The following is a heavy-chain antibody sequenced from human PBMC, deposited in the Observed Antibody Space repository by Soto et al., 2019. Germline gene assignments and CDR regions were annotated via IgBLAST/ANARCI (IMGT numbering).Heavy chain of an antibody. J-gene: IGHJ6*01. CDR2: INSDGSST. CDR3: ARERYCSGXXCXXXXXXXXXXXX. D-gene: IGHD2-15*01. Sequence: PGGSLRLSCAASGFTFSSYWMHWVRQAPGKGLVWVSRINSDGSSTSYADSVKGRFTISRDNAKNTLYLQMNSLRAEDTAVYYCARERYCSGXXCXXXXXXXXXXXXXGXXTTVT. V-gene: IGHV3-74*01. CDR1: GFTFSSYW.